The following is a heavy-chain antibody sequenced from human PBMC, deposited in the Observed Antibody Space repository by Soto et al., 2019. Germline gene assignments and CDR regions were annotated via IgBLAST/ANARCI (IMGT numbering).Heavy chain of an antibody. CDR3: AKDPFRTTLTLYYDYGMDV. J-gene: IGHJ6*02. Sequence: GSLRLSCAASGFTFSSYAMSWVRQAPGKGLEWVSAISGSGGSTYYADSVKGRFTISRDNSKNTLYLQMNSLRAEYRAVYHGAKDPFRTTLTLYYDYGMDVLAQGTKVTVSS. CDR1: GFTFSSYA. D-gene: IGHD4-17*01. CDR2: ISGSGGST. V-gene: IGHV3-23*01.